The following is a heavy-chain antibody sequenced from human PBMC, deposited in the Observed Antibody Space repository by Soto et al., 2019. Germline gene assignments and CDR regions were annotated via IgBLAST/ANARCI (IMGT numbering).Heavy chain of an antibody. CDR1: YASINNYH. CDR3: ATKRYYYYGMDV. V-gene: IGHV4-59*12. CDR2: IYYTGTT. Sequence: PSETLSLTCTVSYASINNYHWTWIRQPPGKGLEWIAYIYYTGTTNFNPSLKSRVTISVDTSKNQFSLKLSSVTAADTAVYYCATKRYYYYGMDVWGQGTTVTV. J-gene: IGHJ6*02.